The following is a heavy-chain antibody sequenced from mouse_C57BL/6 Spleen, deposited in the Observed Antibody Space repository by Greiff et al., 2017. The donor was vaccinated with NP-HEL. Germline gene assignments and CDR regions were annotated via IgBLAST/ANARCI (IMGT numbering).Heavy chain of an antibody. J-gene: IGHJ1*03. CDR2: IYPGDGDT. V-gene: IGHV1-82*01. CDR3: ARIGGEGYFDV. D-gene: IGHD1-1*02. Sequence: QVQLKESGPELVKPGASVKISCKASGYAFSSSWMNWVKQRPGKGLEWIGRIYPGDGDTNYNGKFKGKATLTADKSSSTAYMQLSSLTSEDSAVYFCARIGGEGYFDVWGTGTTVTVSS. CDR1: GYAFSSSW.